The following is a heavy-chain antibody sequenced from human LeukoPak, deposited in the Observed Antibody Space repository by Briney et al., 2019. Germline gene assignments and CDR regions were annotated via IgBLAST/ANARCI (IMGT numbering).Heavy chain of an antibody. CDR2: ISGSSTTI. V-gene: IGHV3-48*01. CDR1: GFTFSTYS. CDR3: ARVSRVYYDSSGYPY. Sequence: GGSLRHSCAASGFTFSTYSMNWVRQAPGKGLEWVSYISGSSTTINYADSVKGRFTISRDDARNSLYLQMNSLRAEDTAVYYCARVSRVYYDSSGYPYWGQGTLVTVSS. J-gene: IGHJ4*02. D-gene: IGHD3-22*01.